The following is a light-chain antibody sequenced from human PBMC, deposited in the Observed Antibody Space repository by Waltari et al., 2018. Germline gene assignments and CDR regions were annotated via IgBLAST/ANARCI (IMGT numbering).Light chain of an antibody. CDR2: GNS. Sequence: QSVLTQPPSVSGAPGQRVTISCTGSSPNIGAGYDVHWSPQLPGTAPKLLIYGNSNRPSGVPDRFSGSKSGTSASLAITGLQAEDEADYYCQSYDSSLSGLNYVFGTGTKVTVL. V-gene: IGLV1-40*01. J-gene: IGLJ1*01. CDR1: SPNIGAGYD. CDR3: QSYDSSLSGLNYV.